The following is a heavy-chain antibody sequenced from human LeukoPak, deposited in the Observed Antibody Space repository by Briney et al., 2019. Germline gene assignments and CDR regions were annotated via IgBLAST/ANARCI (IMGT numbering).Heavy chain of an antibody. V-gene: IGHV4-34*01. CDR1: GGSFSGYY. CDR2: INHSGST. J-gene: IGHJ4*02. CDR3: ARVVYDSSGYYYSLDY. Sequence: SETLSLTCAVYGGSFSGYYCSWIRQPPGKGLEWIGEINHSGSTNYNPSLKSRVTISVDTSKNQFSLKLSSVTAADTAVYYCARVVYDSSGYYYSLDYWGQGTLVTVSS. D-gene: IGHD3-22*01.